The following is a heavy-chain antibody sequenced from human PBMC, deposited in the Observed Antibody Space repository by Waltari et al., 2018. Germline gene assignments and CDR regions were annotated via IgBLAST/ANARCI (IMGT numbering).Heavy chain of an antibody. J-gene: IGHJ6*02. V-gene: IGHV4-34*01. D-gene: IGHD4-17*01. Sequence: QMQLQQRGAGLLKPSETLSLTCAVYGGSFNGHYWSWVRRPPGKGLAWIGEINHRGSTNYNLSLKSRVTTSFDTSKNQFSLKLNSVTAADTAIYYCARGTVADYVLAAYYYGLDVWGQGTTVTVSS. CDR1: GGSFNGHY. CDR2: INHRGST. CDR3: ARGTVADYVLAAYYYGLDV.